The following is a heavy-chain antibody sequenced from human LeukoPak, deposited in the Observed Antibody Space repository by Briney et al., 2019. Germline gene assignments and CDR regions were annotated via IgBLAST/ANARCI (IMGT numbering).Heavy chain of an antibody. J-gene: IGHJ4*02. V-gene: IGHV4-59*01. CDR2: IYYSGST. D-gene: IGHD3-3*01. Sequence: KPSETLSLTCTVSGGSISSYYWSWIRQPPGRRLEWIGHIYYSGSTNYNPSLKSRVTISVGTSKNQFSLKLSSVTAADTAVYYCASRSSIWSGYQDTLYYFDSWGQGTLVTVSS. CDR3: ASRSSIWSGYQDTLYYFDS. CDR1: GGSISSYY.